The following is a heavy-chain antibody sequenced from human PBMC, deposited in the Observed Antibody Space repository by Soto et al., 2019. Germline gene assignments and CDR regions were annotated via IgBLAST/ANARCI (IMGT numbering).Heavy chain of an antibody. CDR3: ARDKSITMVRGVIFETFDI. J-gene: IGHJ3*02. D-gene: IGHD3-10*01. CDR2: IYTSGST. CDR1: GGSISSYY. Sequence: QVQLQESGPGLVKPSETLSLTCTVSGGSISSYYWSWIRQPAGKGLEWIGRIYTSGSTNYNPSLTSRVTMSVDTSKNQFSLKLSSVTAADTAVYYCARDKSITMVRGVIFETFDIWGQGTMVTVSS. V-gene: IGHV4-4*07.